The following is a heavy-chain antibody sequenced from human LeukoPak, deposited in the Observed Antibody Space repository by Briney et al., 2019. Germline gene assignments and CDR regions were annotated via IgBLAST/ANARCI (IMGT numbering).Heavy chain of an antibody. D-gene: IGHD3-9*01. CDR3: ARVPQLRYFDWLSILDY. Sequence: GGSLRLSCAASGFTFSSYAMHWVRQAPGQGLEWMGWINPNSGGTNYAQKFQGGVTMTRDTSISTAYMELSRLRSDDTAVYYCARVPQLRYFDWLSILDYWGQGTLVTVSS. J-gene: IGHJ4*02. CDR2: INPNSGGT. V-gene: IGHV1-2*02. CDR1: GFTFSSYA.